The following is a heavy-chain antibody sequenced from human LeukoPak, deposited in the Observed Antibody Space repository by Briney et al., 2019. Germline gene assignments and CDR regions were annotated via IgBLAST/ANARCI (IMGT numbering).Heavy chain of an antibody. D-gene: IGHD6-13*01. CDR1: GGSISGYY. V-gene: IGHV4-59*12. J-gene: IGHJ5*02. Sequence: SETLSLTCTVSGGSISGYYWTWIRQPPGKGLEWIGYIYSSGSTKYNPSLKSPITIPVDTSKNQLSLKLSSVTAADTAVYYCARGQQWFDPWGQGTLVTVSS. CDR3: ARGQQWFDP. CDR2: IYSSGST.